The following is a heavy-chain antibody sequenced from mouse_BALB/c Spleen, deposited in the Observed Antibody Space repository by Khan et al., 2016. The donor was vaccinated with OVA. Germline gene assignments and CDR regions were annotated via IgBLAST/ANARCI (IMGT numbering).Heavy chain of an antibody. D-gene: IGHD6-1*01. V-gene: IGHV14-3*02. J-gene: IGHJ1*01. CDR1: GFNIKDTY. Sequence: EVQLQQSGAELVKPGASVKLSCTASGFNIKDTYLHWVKQRPEQGLEWIGRIAPANGNTQYDPKFQGKATITSDTSSNTSYLPLNSLTSEDTAVYYCARPSDDPRDFEVWGAGTTVTVSS. CDR3: ARPSDDPRDFEV. CDR2: IAPANGNT.